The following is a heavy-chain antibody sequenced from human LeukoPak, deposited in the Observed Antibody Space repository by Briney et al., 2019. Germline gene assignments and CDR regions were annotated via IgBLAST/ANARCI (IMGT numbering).Heavy chain of an antibody. Sequence: PSETLSLTCTVPGGSLSLYYWTWIRQSAGKGLEWIGRIYSSGSFNYSPSLKSRVSMSVDTSKNQFSLKLSSVTAADTAVYYCARDLRSMGWFDLWGQGSLVIVSS. D-gene: IGHD4-17*01. V-gene: IGHV4-4*07. CDR2: IYSSGSF. CDR1: GGSLSLYY. J-gene: IGHJ5*02. CDR3: ARDLRSMGWFDL.